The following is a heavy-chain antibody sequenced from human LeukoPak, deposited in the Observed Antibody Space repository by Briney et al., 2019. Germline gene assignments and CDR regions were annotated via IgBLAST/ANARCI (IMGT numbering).Heavy chain of an antibody. CDR3: AKDIQYCSSTSCYRRGYYFDY. J-gene: IGHJ4*02. D-gene: IGHD2-2*02. Sequence: GGSLRLSCAASGFTFSSYAMSWVRQAPGKGLEWVSAISGGGGSTYYADSVKGRFTISRDNSKNTLYLQMNSLRAEDTAVYYCAKDIQYCSSTSCYRRGYYFDYWGQGTLVTVSS. CDR2: ISGGGGST. V-gene: IGHV3-23*01. CDR1: GFTFSSYA.